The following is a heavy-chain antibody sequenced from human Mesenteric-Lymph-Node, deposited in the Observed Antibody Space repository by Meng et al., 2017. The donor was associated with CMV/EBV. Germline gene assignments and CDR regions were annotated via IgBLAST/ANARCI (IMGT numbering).Heavy chain of an antibody. Sequence: GGSLRLSCAASGFTFSSYAMSWVRQAPGKGLEWVSVIFSGGSITYSADSVEGRLTISRDNSKNTLYLQMNSLRAEDTAVYYCAKDWSTVTGSYYYGMDVWGQGTTVTVSS. CDR3: AKDWSTVTGSYYYGMDV. V-gene: IGHV3-23*03. J-gene: IGHJ6*02. D-gene: IGHD4-11*01. CDR1: GFTFSSYA. CDR2: IFSGGSIT.